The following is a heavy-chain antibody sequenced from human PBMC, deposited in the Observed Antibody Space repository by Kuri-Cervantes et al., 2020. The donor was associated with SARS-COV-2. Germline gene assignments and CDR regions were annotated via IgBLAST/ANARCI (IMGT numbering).Heavy chain of an antibody. J-gene: IGHJ5*02. CDR3: ARDPLVVVPAAIEFDP. CDR2: IHSSGKT. V-gene: IGHV4-4*07. D-gene: IGHD2-2*01. Sequence: SETLSLTCTVSGDSIADYYWSWIWQAAGKGPEWIGHIHSSGKTNYNPSLRGRVTMSQDMSKNQFSLKLRSVTAADTAVYYCARDPLVVVPAAIEFDPWGQGTLVTVSS. CDR1: GDSIADYY.